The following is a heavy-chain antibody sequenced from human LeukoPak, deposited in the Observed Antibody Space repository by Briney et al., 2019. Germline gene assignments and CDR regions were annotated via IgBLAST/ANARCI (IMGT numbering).Heavy chain of an antibody. J-gene: IGHJ5*02. CDR3: AREIELLPNWFDP. Sequence: GRSLRLSCAASGFTFSSYGMHWVRQAPGKGLEWVAVIWYDGSNKYYADSVKGRFTISRDNSKNTLYLQMNSLRAEDTAVYYCAREIELLPNWFDPWGQGTLVTVSS. CDR1: GFTFSSYG. CDR2: IWYDGSNK. D-gene: IGHD2-15*01. V-gene: IGHV3-33*01.